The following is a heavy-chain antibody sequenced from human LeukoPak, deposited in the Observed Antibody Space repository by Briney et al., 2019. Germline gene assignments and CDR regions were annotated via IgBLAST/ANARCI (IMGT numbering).Heavy chain of an antibody. CDR2: IKQDGSEK. J-gene: IGHJ4*02. V-gene: IGHV3-7*01. CDR1: GFTFSSYW. D-gene: IGHD4-17*01. Sequence: GGSLRLSCAASGFTFSSYWMSLVRQAPGKGLKWVANIKQDGSEKYYVDSVKGRFTISRDNAKNSLYLQTNSPRAEDTAVYYCARHDGDYSDYFDYWGQGTLVTVSS. CDR3: ARHDGDYSDYFDY.